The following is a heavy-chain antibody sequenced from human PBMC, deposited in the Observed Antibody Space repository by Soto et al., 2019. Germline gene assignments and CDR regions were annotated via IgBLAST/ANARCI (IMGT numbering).Heavy chain of an antibody. D-gene: IGHD3-16*02. CDR3: AKRRLNTITSLSDW. V-gene: IGHV3-23*04. Sequence: EIQLVESGGGLAQPGGSLRLSCVASGFSFSEYGMSWVRQTPQKTLEWVASISGNKMTTFYPDSVKGRFFISRDNSDNTLHLQTNSLRDDDTAIYYCAKRRLNTITSLSDWWGQGVQVTVSS. J-gene: IGHJ1*01. CDR1: GFSFSEYG. CDR2: ISGNKMTT.